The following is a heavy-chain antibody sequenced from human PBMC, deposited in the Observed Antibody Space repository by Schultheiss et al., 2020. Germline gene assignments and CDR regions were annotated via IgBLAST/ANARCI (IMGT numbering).Heavy chain of an antibody. D-gene: IGHD4-17*01. V-gene: IGHV2-5*02. J-gene: IGHJ3*02. CDR3: AHNTVTTHERAFDI. CDR2: IYWDDDK. CDR1: GFSLSTSGVG. Sequence: SGPTLVKPTQTLTLTCTFSGFSLSTSGVGVGWIRQPPGKALEWLALIYWDDDKRYSPSLKSRLTITKDTSKNQVVLTMTNMDPVDTATYYCAHNTVTTHERAFDIWGQGQWSPSPQ.